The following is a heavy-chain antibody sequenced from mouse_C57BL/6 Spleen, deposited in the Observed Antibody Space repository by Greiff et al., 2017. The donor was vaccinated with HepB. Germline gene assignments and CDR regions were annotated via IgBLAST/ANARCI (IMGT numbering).Heavy chain of an antibody. Sequence: QVQLQQPGTELVKPGASVKLSCKASGYTFTSYWMHWVKQRPGQGLEWIGNINPSNGGTNYNEKFKSKATLTVDKSSSTAYMQLSSLTSEDSSVYYCARQLRLRYAMDYWGKGTSVTVSS. CDR1: GYTFTSYW. CDR2: INPSNGGT. CDR3: ARQLRLRYAMDY. J-gene: IGHJ4*01. V-gene: IGHV1-53*01. D-gene: IGHD3-2*02.